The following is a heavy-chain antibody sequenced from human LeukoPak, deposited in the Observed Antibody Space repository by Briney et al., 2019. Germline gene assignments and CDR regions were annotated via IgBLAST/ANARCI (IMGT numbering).Heavy chain of an antibody. CDR1: GLTFSSYS. J-gene: IGHJ3*02. V-gene: IGHV3-48*04. D-gene: IGHD4-17*01. Sequence: GGSLRLSCAASGLTFSSYSMNWVRQAPGKGLEWVSYISSSSSTIYYADSVKGRFTISRDNAKNSLYLQMNSLRAEDTAVYYCARADYGDYRGAFDIWGQGTMATVSS. CDR3: ARADYGDYRGAFDI. CDR2: ISSSSSTI.